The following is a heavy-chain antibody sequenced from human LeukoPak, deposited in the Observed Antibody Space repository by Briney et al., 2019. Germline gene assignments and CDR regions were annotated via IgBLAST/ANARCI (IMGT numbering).Heavy chain of an antibody. V-gene: IGHV4-39*01. CDR2: IFYSGNT. D-gene: IGHD5-24*01. Sequence: SETLSLTCTVSGGSINSSSYYWGWIRQPPGKGLEWIGSIFYSGNTYDNPSLKSRVTISVDTSKNQFSLRLNSVTAADTAVYYCARHRSKWLQSSFDYWGQGTLVTVSS. J-gene: IGHJ4*02. CDR1: GGSINSSSYY. CDR3: ARHRSKWLQSSFDY.